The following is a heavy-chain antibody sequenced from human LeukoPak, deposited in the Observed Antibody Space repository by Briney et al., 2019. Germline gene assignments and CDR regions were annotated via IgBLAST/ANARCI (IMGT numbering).Heavy chain of an antibody. CDR3: ARGGGSFDY. CDR2: VSYDGSNK. D-gene: IGHD4-23*01. V-gene: IGHV3-30*03. J-gene: IGHJ4*02. CDR1: GFTFSSDG. Sequence: GGSLRLSCAASGFTFSSDGMHWVRQAPGKGLGWVAGVSYDGSNKYYADSVKGRFTISRDNSKNTLYLQMNRLRAEDTAVYYCARGGGSFDYWGQGTLVTVSS.